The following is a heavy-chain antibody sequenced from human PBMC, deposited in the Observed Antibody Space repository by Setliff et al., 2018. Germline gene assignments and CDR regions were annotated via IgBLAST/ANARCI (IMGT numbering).Heavy chain of an antibody. J-gene: IGHJ6*03. CDR1: GGSISSGTYY. CDR3: QYMDV. CDR2: IHYSGST. Sequence: SETLSLTCTVSGGSISSGTYYWGWIRQPPGKGLEWIGSIHYSGSTYYNPSLKSRVTVSVDTSKNQFSLKLSSVTAADTAVYYCQYMDVWGKGTTVTVSS. V-gene: IGHV4-39*03.